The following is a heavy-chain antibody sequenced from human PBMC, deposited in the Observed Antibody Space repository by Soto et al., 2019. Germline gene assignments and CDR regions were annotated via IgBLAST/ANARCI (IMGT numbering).Heavy chain of an antibody. CDR1: GGSISSYY. D-gene: IGHD3-3*01. J-gene: IGHJ4*02. Sequence: SETLSLTCTVSGGSISSYYWSWIRQPPGKGLEWIGYIYYSGSTNYNPSLKSRVTISVDTSKNQFSLKLSSVTAADTAVYYCARSLGVRFLEWLPILGYWGQGTLVTVSS. CDR3: ARSLGVRFLEWLPILGY. CDR2: IYYSGST. V-gene: IGHV4-59*01.